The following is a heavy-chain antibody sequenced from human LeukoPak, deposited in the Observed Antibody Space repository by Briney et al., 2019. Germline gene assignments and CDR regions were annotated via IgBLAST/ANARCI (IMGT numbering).Heavy chain of an antibody. D-gene: IGHD5-12*01. J-gene: IGHJ5*02. CDR1: GGSFSGYY. CDR2: INHSGST. Sequence: SETLSLTCAVSGGSFSGYYWSWIRQPPGKGLEWIGEINHSGSTNYNPSLKSRVTISVDTSKNQFSLKLSSVTAADTAVYYCARVTQLTRKWLRWINWFDPWGQGTLVTVS. CDR3: ARVTQLTRKWLRWINWFDP. V-gene: IGHV4-34*01.